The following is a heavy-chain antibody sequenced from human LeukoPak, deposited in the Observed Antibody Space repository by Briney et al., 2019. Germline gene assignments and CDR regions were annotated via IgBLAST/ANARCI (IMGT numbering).Heavy chain of an antibody. CDR2: IYSGGGT. CDR1: GFTFDDYA. J-gene: IGHJ4*02. CDR3: ARVRVKRVITMVRGVIYYFDY. Sequence: PGGSLRLSCAASGFTFDDYAMHWVRQAPGKGLEWVSVIYSGGGTYYADSVKGRFTISRDNSKNTLYLQMNSLRAEDTAVYYCARVRVKRVITMVRGVIYYFDYWGQGTLVTVSS. V-gene: IGHV3-53*01. D-gene: IGHD3-10*01.